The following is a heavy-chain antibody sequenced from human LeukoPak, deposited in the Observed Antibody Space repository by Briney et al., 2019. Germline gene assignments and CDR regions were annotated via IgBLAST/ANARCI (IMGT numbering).Heavy chain of an antibody. D-gene: IGHD3-10*01. J-gene: IGHJ4*02. Sequence: GGSLRLSCVASGFAFSDYGMHWVRQAPGKGLVWVSRINTDGSSTSYADSVKGRFTISRDNAKNTLYLQMNSLRAEDTAVYYCARTVPGYFFDYWGQGTLVTVSS. CDR2: INTDGSST. CDR1: GFAFSDYG. V-gene: IGHV3-74*01. CDR3: ARTVPGYFFDY.